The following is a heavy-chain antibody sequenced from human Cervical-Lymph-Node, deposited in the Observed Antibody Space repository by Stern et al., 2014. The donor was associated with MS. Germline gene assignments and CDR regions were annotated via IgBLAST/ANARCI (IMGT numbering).Heavy chain of an antibody. CDR3: ARHSVGVKDFDS. J-gene: IGHJ4*02. CDR2: VYYNGTT. D-gene: IGHD4-23*01. Sequence: QVQLQESGPGLVKPSETLSLTCTVSGGSIRTFSWSWIRQPPGRGLEWIGCVYYNGTTTHNPSLKGRVTMSVDTSKSQLSLRLHSVTAADTAVYYCARHSVGVKDFDSWGQGTLVTVSS. CDR1: GGSIRTFS. V-gene: IGHV4-59*01.